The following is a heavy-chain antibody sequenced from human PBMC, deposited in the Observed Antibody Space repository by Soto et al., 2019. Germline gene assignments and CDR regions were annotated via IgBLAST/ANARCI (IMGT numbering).Heavy chain of an antibody. V-gene: IGHV1-69*13. CDR3: ATPIVGATTGYYYGMDV. CDR2: IIPIFGTA. J-gene: IGHJ6*02. Sequence: SVKVSWKASGGTFSSYAISWVRQAPGQGLEWMGGIIPIFGTANYAQKFQGRVTITADESTSTAYMELSSLRSEDTAVYYCATPIVGATTGYYYGMDVWGQGTTVTVSS. CDR1: GGTFSSYA. D-gene: IGHD1-26*01.